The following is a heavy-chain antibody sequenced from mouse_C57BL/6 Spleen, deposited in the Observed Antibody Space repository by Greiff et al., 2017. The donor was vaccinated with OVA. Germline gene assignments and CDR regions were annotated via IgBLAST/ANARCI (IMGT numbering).Heavy chain of an antibody. Sequence: EVQRVESGGGLVQPKGSLKLSCAASGFSFNTYAMNWVRQAPGKGLEWVARIRSKSNNYATYYADSVKDRFTISRDDSESMLYLQMNNLKTEDTAMYYCVRAYSSPGYFDVWGTGTTVTVSS. D-gene: IGHD2-10*01. CDR2: IRSKSNNYAT. J-gene: IGHJ1*03. CDR1: GFSFNTYA. CDR3: VRAYSSPGYFDV. V-gene: IGHV10-1*01.